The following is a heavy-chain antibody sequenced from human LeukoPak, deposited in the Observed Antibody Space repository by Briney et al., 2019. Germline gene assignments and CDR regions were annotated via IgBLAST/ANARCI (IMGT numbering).Heavy chain of an antibody. J-gene: IGHJ2*01. CDR1: GYTFTSYG. V-gene: IGHV1-18*01. D-gene: IGHD1-1*01. CDR3: ARGYPGTTSTGGFDL. CDR2: ISAYNGNT. Sequence: ASVKVSYKASGYTFTSYGISWVRQAPGQGLEWMGWISAYNGNTNYAQKLQGRVTMTTDTSTSTAYMELRSLRSDDTAVYYCARGYPGTTSTGGFDLWGRGTLVTVSS.